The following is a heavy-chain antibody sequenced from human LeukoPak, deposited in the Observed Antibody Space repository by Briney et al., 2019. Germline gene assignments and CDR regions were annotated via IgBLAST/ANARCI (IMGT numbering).Heavy chain of an antibody. CDR2: ISYDGSNK. D-gene: IGHD3-3*01. Sequence: GGSLRLSCAASGFTFSSYAMHWVRQAPGKGLEWVAVISYDGSNKYYADSVKGRFTISRDNSKNTLYLQMNSLRAEDTAVYYCARDYDFWSGPAYWGQGTLVTVSS. J-gene: IGHJ4*02. CDR3: ARDYDFWSGPAY. V-gene: IGHV3-30-3*01. CDR1: GFTFSSYA.